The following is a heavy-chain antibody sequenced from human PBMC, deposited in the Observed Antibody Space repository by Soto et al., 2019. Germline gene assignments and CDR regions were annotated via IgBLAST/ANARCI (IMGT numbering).Heavy chain of an antibody. D-gene: IGHD6-13*01. Sequence: QVQLVQSGAEVKKPGSSVKVSCKASGGTFSSYTISWVRQAPGQGLEWMGRIIPNIGIANYAQKFQGRVTITADKSTSTAYMELSSLRSEDTAVYYCARLLVLDYCYGMDVCGQWTTVTVSS. CDR1: GGTFSSYT. J-gene: IGHJ6*02. CDR2: IIPNIGIA. CDR3: ARLLVLDYCYGMDV. V-gene: IGHV1-69*02.